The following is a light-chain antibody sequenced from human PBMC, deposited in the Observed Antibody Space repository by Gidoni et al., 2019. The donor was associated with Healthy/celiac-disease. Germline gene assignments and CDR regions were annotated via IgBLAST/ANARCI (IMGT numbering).Light chain of an antibody. Sequence: AIQLTQSPSSLSASVGYRVTITCRASQGISSALAWYQQKPGKAPKLLIYDASSLESGVPSRFSGSGSGTDFTLTISSLQPEDFATYYCQQFNNYGAFGGGTKVEIK. J-gene: IGKJ4*01. CDR1: QGISSA. CDR2: DAS. CDR3: QQFNNYGA. V-gene: IGKV1D-13*01.